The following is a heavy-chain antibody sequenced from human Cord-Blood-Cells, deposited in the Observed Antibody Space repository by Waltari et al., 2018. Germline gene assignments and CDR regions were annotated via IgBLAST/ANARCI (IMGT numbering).Heavy chain of an antibody. CDR3: ASTAPYYYDSSGYYYFDY. D-gene: IGHD3-22*01. V-gene: IGHV4-39*01. J-gene: IGHJ4*02. CDR2: IYYSGST. CDR1: GGSISSSSYY. Sequence: QLQLQESGPGLVKPSETLSLTCTVPGGSISSSSYYWGWIRQPPGKGLGWIGSIYYSGSTYYNPSLKSRVTISVDTSKNQFSLKLSSVTAADTAVYYCASTAPYYYDSSGYYYFDYWGQGTLVTVSS.